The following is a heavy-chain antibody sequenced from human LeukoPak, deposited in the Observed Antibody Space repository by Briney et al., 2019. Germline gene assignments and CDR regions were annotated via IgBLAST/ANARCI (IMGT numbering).Heavy chain of an antibody. CDR3: ARGAYGDPTSFDY. Sequence: SEALSLTCTVSGGSISSYYWSWIRQPPGKGLEWIGYIYYSGSTNYNPSLKSRVTISVDTSKNQFSLKLSSVTAADTAVYYCARGAYGDPTSFDYWGQGTLVTVSS. J-gene: IGHJ4*02. D-gene: IGHD4-17*01. CDR2: IYYSGST. CDR1: GGSISSYY. V-gene: IGHV4-59*01.